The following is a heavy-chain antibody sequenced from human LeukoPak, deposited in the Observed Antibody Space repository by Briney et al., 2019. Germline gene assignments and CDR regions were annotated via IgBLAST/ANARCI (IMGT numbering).Heavy chain of an antibody. CDR1: GFTFSSYE. V-gene: IGHV3-48*03. CDR2: ISSSGSTI. D-gene: IGHD6-6*01. CDR3: ARVYSSSSDAFDI. J-gene: IGHJ3*02. Sequence: GGSLRLSCAASGFTFSSYEMNWVRQAPGKGLEWVSYISSSGSTIYYADSVKGRFTISRDNAKNSLYLQMNSLRAEDTAVYYCARVYSSSSDAFDIWGQGTMVTVSS.